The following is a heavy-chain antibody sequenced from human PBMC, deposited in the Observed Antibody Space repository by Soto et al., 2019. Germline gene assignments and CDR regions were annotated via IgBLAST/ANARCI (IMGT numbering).Heavy chain of an antibody. J-gene: IGHJ4*02. Sequence: PGGSLRLSCAASGFTLSNAWMNWVRHTPGRGLEWVGRIKSRSDGGTPDYGAPVKGRFTISRDDSPNTVYLQMNSLTAEDTGVYYCTTDTRRISVFGVPWDSWGQGTLVTVSS. CDR3: TTDTRRISVFGVPWDS. D-gene: IGHD3-3*01. CDR1: GFTLSNAW. CDR2: IKSRSDGGTP. V-gene: IGHV3-15*01.